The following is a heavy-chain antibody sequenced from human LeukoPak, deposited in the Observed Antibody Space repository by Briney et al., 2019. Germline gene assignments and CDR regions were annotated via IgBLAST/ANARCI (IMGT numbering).Heavy chain of an antibody. CDR1: GHTFTSYY. CDR3: ARVLRLGELSSDAFDI. J-gene: IGHJ3*02. V-gene: IGHV1-46*01. CDR2: INPSGGST. D-gene: IGHD3-16*02. Sequence: ASVKVSCKASGHTFTSYYMHWVRQAPGQGLECMGIINPSGGSTNYAQKFQGRVTMTRDTSTSTVYMELSSLRSEDTAVYYCARVLRLGELSSDAFDIWGQGTMVTVSS.